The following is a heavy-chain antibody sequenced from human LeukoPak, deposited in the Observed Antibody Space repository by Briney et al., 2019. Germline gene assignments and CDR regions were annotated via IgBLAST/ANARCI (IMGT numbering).Heavy chain of an antibody. V-gene: IGHV4-61*02. Sequence: PSQTLSLTCTVSGGSISSGSYYWSWIRQPAGKGLEWIGRIYTSASTNYNPSLKSRVTISVDTSKNQFSLKLSSVTAADTAVYYYAREAYDYVWGSYRPYYFDYWGQGTLVTVSS. D-gene: IGHD3-16*02. CDR2: IYTSAST. CDR3: AREAYDYVWGSYRPYYFDY. J-gene: IGHJ4*02. CDR1: GGSISSGSYY.